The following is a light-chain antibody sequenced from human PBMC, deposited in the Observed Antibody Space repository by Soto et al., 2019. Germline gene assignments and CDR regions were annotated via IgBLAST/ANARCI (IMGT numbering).Light chain of an antibody. Sequence: EIVLTQSPDTLSLSPGESATLSCRASQSVRSSYLAWYQHTPGQTPRLLIYASSSRATGIPDRFTGSGSGTDFSLTISRLEAEDFAVYYCQQYGSSPRTFGQGTKVDIK. J-gene: IGKJ1*01. V-gene: IGKV3-20*01. CDR1: QSVRSSY. CDR2: ASS. CDR3: QQYGSSPRT.